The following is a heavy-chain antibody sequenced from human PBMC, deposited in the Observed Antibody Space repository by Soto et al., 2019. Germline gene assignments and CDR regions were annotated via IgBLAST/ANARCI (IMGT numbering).Heavy chain of an antibody. D-gene: IGHD1-7*01. CDR1: GGYFTSNNW. CDR3: ASRDPGTSVDY. Sequence: SETLSLTCAVSGGYFTSNNWWTWVRQPPGQGLEWIGEIYRTGSTNYNPSLKSRVTISLDKSENQFSLKVTSLTAADTAVYYCASRDPGTSVDYWGQGTLVTVSS. CDR2: IYRTGST. J-gene: IGHJ4*02. V-gene: IGHV4-4*02.